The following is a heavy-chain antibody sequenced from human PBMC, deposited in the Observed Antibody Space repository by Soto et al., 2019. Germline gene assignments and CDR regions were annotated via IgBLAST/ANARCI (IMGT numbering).Heavy chain of an antibody. D-gene: IGHD2-2*01. CDR2: IYYSGST. CDR3: ARLGDILVVPAATGGHNWFDP. Sequence: NPSETLSLTCTVSGGSISSSSYYWGWIRQPPGKGLEWIGSIYYSGSTYYNPSLKSRVTISVDTSKNQFSLKLSSVTAADTAVYYCARLGDILVVPAATGGHNWFDPWGQGTLVTVSS. CDR1: GGSISSSSYY. J-gene: IGHJ5*02. V-gene: IGHV4-39*01.